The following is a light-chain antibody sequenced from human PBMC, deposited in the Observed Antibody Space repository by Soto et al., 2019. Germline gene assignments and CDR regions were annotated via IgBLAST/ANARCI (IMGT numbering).Light chain of an antibody. Sequence: QSVLTQPASVSGSPVQSITISCTGTSSDIGAYNFVSWYQQHPGKAPKLMLYDVNIRPSGVSNRFSGSKSGNTASLTISGLQAEDEADYYCTSWTTSTTMIFGGGTKVTDL. CDR1: SSDIGAYNF. CDR3: TSWTTSTTMI. J-gene: IGLJ2*01. CDR2: DVN. V-gene: IGLV2-14*03.